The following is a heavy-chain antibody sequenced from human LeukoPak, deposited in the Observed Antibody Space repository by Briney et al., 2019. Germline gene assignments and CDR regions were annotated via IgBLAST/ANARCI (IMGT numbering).Heavy chain of an antibody. D-gene: IGHD3-10*01. CDR1: GYTFTSYD. Sequence: ASVKVSCKASGYTFTSYDINWVRQATGQGLEWMGWMNPNSGNTGYAQKFQGRVTMTRNTSISTAYMELSSLRSEDTAVYYCAISFRGVSTFDYWGQGTLVTVSS. CDR3: AISFRGVSTFDY. V-gene: IGHV1-8*01. J-gene: IGHJ4*02. CDR2: MNPNSGNT.